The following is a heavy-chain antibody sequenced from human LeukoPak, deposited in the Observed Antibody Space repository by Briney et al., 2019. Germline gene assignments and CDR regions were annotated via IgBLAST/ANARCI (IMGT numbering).Heavy chain of an antibody. D-gene: IGHD2-21*01. Sequence: PSQTLSLTCAVSGGSISSGGYSWSWIRQPPGKGLEWIGYIYHSGSTYYNPSLKSRVTISVDRSKNQFSLKLSSVTAADTAVYYCARAIEGTFDIWGQGTMVTVSS. V-gene: IGHV4-30-2*01. CDR1: GGSISSGGYS. CDR3: ARAIEGTFDI. J-gene: IGHJ3*02. CDR2: IYHSGST.